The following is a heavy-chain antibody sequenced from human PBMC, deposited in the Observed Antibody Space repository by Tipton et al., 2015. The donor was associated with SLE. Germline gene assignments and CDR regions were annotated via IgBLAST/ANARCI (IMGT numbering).Heavy chain of an antibody. J-gene: IGHJ3*02. CDR3: ARFRREVYVVPI. D-gene: IGHD2-8*01. CDR1: GYIFSQYW. CDR2: IYPGDSDT. V-gene: IGHV5-51*03. Sequence: QLVQSGAEVRKPGESLKISCKGSGYIFSQYWIGWVRQMPGKGLNWMGFIYPGDSDTRYSPSFQGHVSISADKSTSTVYLQWDSLKASDTTMYYCARFRREVYVVPIWGPGTMVTVSS.